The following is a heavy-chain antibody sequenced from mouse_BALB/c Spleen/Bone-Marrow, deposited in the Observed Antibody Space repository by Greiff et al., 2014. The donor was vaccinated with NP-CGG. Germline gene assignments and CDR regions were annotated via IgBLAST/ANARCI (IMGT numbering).Heavy chain of an antibody. CDR2: IHPNSGNT. J-gene: IGHJ2*01. D-gene: IGHD6-1*01. CDR1: GYTFTSSW. CDR3: ARHHSHAWYFDY. V-gene: IGHV1S130*01. Sequence: QVQLKESGSVLVRPGASVKLSCKASGYTFTSSWMHWAKQRPGQGLEWIGEIHPNSGNTNYNEKFKGKATLTVDTSSSIAYVDLSSLTSEDSAVYYCARHHSHAWYFDYWGQGTTLTVSS.